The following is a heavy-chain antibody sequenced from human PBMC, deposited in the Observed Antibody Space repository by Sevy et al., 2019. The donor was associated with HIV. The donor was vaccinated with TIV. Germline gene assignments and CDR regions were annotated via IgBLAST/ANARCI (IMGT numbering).Heavy chain of an antibody. CDR2: IDPSDSYT. Sequence: GESLKISCKGSGYSFTSYWISWVRQMPGKGLEWMGRIDPSDSYTNYSPSFQGHVIISADKSISTAYLQWSSLKASDTAMYYCARNVIAARTPYYYYGMDVWGQGTTVTVSS. J-gene: IGHJ6*02. V-gene: IGHV5-10-1*01. CDR1: GYSFTSYW. CDR3: ARNVIAARTPYYYYGMDV. D-gene: IGHD6-6*01.